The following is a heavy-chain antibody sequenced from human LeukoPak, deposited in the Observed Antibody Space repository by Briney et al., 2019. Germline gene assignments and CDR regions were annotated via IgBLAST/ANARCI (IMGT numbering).Heavy chain of an antibody. D-gene: IGHD6-19*01. V-gene: IGHV3-23*01. CDR3: TKELHVAVAVADYYYFYMDV. J-gene: IGHJ6*03. CDR1: GFAFSSFA. CDR2: INGGGNTT. Sequence: TGGSLRLSCAASGFAFSSFAMGWVRQSPGKGLEWLSTINGGGNTTFYADSDKGRFTISRDNSKNTLYLHMDGLRPDDTAIYYCTKELHVAVAVADYYYFYMDVWGRGTAVSVSS.